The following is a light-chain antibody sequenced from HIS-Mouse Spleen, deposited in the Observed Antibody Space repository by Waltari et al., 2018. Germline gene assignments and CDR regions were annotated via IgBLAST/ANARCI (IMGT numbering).Light chain of an antibody. CDR1: SSTIGSNF. Sequence: QSVLTQPPSASGTPGQRVTISCSGSSSTIGSNFVYWYQQLPGTAPKLPIYRNNQRPSGVPDRCAGSKSGTSAPLAISGLRSEDEADYYCAAWDDSLSGPVFGGGTKLTVL. J-gene: IGLJ3*02. CDR3: AAWDDSLSGPV. V-gene: IGLV1-47*01. CDR2: RNN.